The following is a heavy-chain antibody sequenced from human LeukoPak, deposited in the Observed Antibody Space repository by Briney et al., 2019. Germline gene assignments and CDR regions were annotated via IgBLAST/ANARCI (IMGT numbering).Heavy chain of an antibody. Sequence: SETLSLTCTVSGYSISSGYYWGWIRQPPGKGLQWTGYIHYTGSTDYNPSLKSRVTISIDTPKNQVSLRVTSVTAADTAVYYCARTGYGRDYYGMDVWGQGTTVTVSS. CDR2: IHYTGST. CDR3: ARTGYGRDYYGMDV. V-gene: IGHV4-61*01. J-gene: IGHJ6*02. CDR1: GYSISSGYY. D-gene: IGHD1-26*01.